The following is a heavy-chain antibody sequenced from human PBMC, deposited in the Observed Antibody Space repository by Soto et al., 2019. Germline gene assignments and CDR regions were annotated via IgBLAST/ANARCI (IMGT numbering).Heavy chain of an antibody. V-gene: IGHV1-18*04. CDR3: ARNIHHSSSWSFANDY. J-gene: IGHJ4*02. CDR2: ISAYNGNT. Sequence: EASVKVSCKASGYTFTSYGISWVRQAPGQGLEWMGWISAYNGNTNYAQKLQGRVTMTTDTSTSTAYMELRSLRSDDTAVYYCARNIHHSSSWSFANDYWGQGTLVTVS. D-gene: IGHD6-13*01. CDR1: GYTFTSYG.